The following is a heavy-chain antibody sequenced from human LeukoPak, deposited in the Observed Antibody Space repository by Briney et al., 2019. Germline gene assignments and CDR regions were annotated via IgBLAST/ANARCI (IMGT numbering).Heavy chain of an antibody. CDR3: ARDSRTSHDAFDI. Sequence: GGSLRLSCAASGFTFSSYWMTWVRQAPGKGLEWVANIKQDGSEKYYVDSVKGRFTISRDNAKNSLYLQMSSLRAEDTAVYYCARDSRTSHDAFDIWGQGTMVTVSS. V-gene: IGHV3-7*01. J-gene: IGHJ3*02. CDR1: GFTFSSYW. CDR2: IKQDGSEK.